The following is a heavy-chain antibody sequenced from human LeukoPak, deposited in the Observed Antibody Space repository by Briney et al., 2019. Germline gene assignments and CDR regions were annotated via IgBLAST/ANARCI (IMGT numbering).Heavy chain of an antibody. J-gene: IGHJ4*02. D-gene: IGHD3-22*01. CDR3: ARATYYYDSSGYYGGPYYFDY. V-gene: IGHV1-18*01. CDR2: ISAYNGNT. Sequence: ASVKVSCKASGYTFTSYGISWVRQAPGQGLEWMGWISAYNGNTNYAQKLQGGVTMTTDTSTSTAYMELRSLRSDDTAVYYCARATYYYDSSGYYGGPYYFDYWGQGTLVTVSS. CDR1: GYTFTSYG.